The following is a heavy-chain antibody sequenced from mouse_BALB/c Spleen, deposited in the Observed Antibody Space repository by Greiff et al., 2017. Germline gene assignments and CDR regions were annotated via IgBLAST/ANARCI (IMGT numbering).Heavy chain of an antibody. D-gene: IGHD1-1*01. CDR1: GYTFSSYW. J-gene: IGHJ1*01. V-gene: IGHV1-9*01. CDR2: ILPGSGST. CDR3: ARGGNYYGRHFDV. Sequence: LQESGAELMKPGASVKISCKATGYTFSSYWIEWVKQRPGHGLEWIGEILPGSGSTNYNEKFKGKATFTADTSSNTAYMQLSSLTSEDSAVYYCARGGNYYGRHFDVWGAGTTVTVSS.